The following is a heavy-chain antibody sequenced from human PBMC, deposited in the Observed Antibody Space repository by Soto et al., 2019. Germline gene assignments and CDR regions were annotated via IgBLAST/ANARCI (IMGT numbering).Heavy chain of an antibody. CDR3: ATSHCFAP. J-gene: IGHJ5*02. V-gene: IGHV4-39*01. Sequence: SETLSLTCTVSGDSITSNSYFWAWIRQPPGKGLEWIGSIYYSGTTYYNPSLKSRVTISVDRSKNQFSLKLSSVTAADTAVYYCATSHCFAPWGQGTLVTVSS. CDR2: IYYSGTT. CDR1: GDSITSNSYF. D-gene: IGHD2-2*01.